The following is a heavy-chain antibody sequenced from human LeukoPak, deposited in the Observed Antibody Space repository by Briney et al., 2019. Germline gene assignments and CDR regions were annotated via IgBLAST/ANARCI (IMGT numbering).Heavy chain of an antibody. CDR2: ISNDSNYI. J-gene: IGHJ1*01. V-gene: IGHV3-21*06. D-gene: IGHD2-15*01. CDR3: AKGGSHFQH. Sequence: PGGSLRLSCAASGFPFNTYSMNWVRQAPGQGLEWVSSISNDSNYIYYAESVKGRFTISRDYAKSSLFLQMNSLRVEDTAVYYCAKGGSHFQHWGQGTLVTVSS. CDR1: GFPFNTYS.